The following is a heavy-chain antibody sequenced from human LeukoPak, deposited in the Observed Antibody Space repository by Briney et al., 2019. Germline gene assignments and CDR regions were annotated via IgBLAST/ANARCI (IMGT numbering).Heavy chain of an antibody. D-gene: IGHD5-24*01. V-gene: IGHV4-61*01. CDR2: MFYRGST. J-gene: IGHJ5*02. Sequence: SETLSLTCTVSGASVSSGSYSWNWIRQPPGKGLEWIGYMFYRGSTNYNPSLKSRVTISVDTSKNQFSLKMSSVTAADTAVYYCARARDGHINNWFDPWGQGTLVTVSS. CDR1: GASVSSGSYS. CDR3: ARARDGHINNWFDP.